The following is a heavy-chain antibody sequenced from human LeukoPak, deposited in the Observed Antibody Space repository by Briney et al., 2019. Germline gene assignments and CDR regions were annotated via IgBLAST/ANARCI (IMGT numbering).Heavy chain of an antibody. J-gene: IGHJ4*02. D-gene: IGHD4-23*01. V-gene: IGHV1-8*01. CDR2: MNPNSGNT. Sequence: ASVKVSCKVSGYTFTSYDINWVRQATGQGLEWMGWMNPNSGNTGYAQKFQGRVTMTRNTSISTAYMELSSLRSEDTAVYYCARSTYYGGNSREDYWGQGTLVTVSS. CDR1: GYTFTSYD. CDR3: ARSTYYGGNSREDY.